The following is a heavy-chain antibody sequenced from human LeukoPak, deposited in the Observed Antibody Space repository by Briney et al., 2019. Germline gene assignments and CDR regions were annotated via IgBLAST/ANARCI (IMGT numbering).Heavy chain of an antibody. CDR1: GGSISSSSYY. Sequence: SETLSLTCTVSGGSISSSSYYRGWIRQPPGKGLEWIGSIYYSGSTYYNPSLKSRVTISVDTSKNQFSLKLSSVTAADTAAYYCASFWVYGFDYWGQGTLVTVSS. J-gene: IGHJ4*02. V-gene: IGHV4-39*01. CDR3: ASFWVYGFDY. D-gene: IGHD3-3*01. CDR2: IYYSGST.